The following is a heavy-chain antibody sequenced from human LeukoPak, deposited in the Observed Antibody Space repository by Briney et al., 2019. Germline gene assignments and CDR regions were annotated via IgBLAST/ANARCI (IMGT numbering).Heavy chain of an antibody. CDR1: GGSISSYF. V-gene: IGHV4-59*01. CDR3: ASRGDYGGNFFDY. D-gene: IGHD4-23*01. Sequence: PSETLSLTCTVSGGSISSYFWSWIRQPPGKGLEWIGYIYYSGSTNYNPSLKSRVTISVDTSKNQFSLKLSSVTAADTAVYYCASRGDYGGNFFDYWGQGTLVTVSS. CDR2: IYYSGST. J-gene: IGHJ4*02.